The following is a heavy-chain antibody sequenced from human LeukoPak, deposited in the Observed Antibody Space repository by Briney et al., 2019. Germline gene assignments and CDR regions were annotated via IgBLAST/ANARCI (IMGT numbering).Heavy chain of an antibody. CDR2: IYTSGST. D-gene: IGHD2-15*01. Sequence: SETLSLTCTVSGGSISSYYWSWIRQPAGKGLEWIGRIYTSGSTNYNPSLKSRVTISVDTSKNQFSLKLSSVTAADTAVYYCARVSGYCSGGACYSRRHFDHWGQGTLVTVSS. J-gene: IGHJ4*02. CDR3: ARVSGYCSGGACYSRRHFDH. V-gene: IGHV4-4*07. CDR1: GGSISSYY.